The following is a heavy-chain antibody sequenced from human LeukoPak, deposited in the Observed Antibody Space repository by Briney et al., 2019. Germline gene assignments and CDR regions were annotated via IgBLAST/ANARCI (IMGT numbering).Heavy chain of an antibody. CDR2: IYYSGST. J-gene: IGHJ4*02. CDR3: ARLIEYDSSGYYQHYFDY. D-gene: IGHD3-22*01. Sequence: SETLSLTCTVSGGSISSGGYYWSWIRQHQGKGLEWIGYIYYSGSTYYNPSLKSRVTISVDTSKNQFSLNLRSVTAADTAVYYCARLIEYDSSGYYQHYFDYWGQGTLVTVSS. CDR1: GGSISSGGYY. V-gene: IGHV4-31*03.